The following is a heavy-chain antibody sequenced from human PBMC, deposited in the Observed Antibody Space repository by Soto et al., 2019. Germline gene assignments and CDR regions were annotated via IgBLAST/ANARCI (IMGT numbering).Heavy chain of an antibody. Sequence: EVQLVESGGGLVQPGRSLRLSCAASGFTFDDYAMHWVRQAPGKGLEWVSGISWNSGRIGYADSVKGRFTISRDNAKNSLFLQMSSLRVEDTALYYCVEDSAGSCCTFYLDYWGQGALVTVSS. V-gene: IGHV3-9*01. CDR2: ISWNSGRI. CDR3: VEDSAGSCCTFYLDY. CDR1: GFTFDDYA. J-gene: IGHJ4*02. D-gene: IGHD1-1*01.